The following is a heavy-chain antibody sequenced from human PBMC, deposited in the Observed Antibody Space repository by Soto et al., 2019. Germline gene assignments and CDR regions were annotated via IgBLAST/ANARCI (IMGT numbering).Heavy chain of an antibody. CDR2: INPNSGGT. CDR3: ARAFIVVVPAASPDAFDI. J-gene: IGHJ3*02. CDR1: GYTFTGYY. V-gene: IGHV1-2*02. D-gene: IGHD2-2*01. Sequence: ASVKVSCKASGYTFTGYYMHWVRQAPGQGLEWMGWINPNSGGTNYAQKFQGRVTMTRDTSISTAYMELTRLRSDDTAVYYCARAFIVVVPAASPDAFDIWGQGTMVTVSS.